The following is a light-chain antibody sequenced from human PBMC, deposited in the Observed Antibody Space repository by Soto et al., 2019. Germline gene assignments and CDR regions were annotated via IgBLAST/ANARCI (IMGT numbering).Light chain of an antibody. Sequence: DIQMTQSPSSLSASVGDRVTITCRASRAIGNDLAWYQQKPGKVPQLLIYAAFTLQSGVPSRFSASRSGTDFPLTISSLQPEDVATYYCQNYDNAPLTFGGGTKVEIK. V-gene: IGKV1-27*01. CDR1: RAIGND. CDR2: AAF. CDR3: QNYDNAPLT. J-gene: IGKJ4*01.